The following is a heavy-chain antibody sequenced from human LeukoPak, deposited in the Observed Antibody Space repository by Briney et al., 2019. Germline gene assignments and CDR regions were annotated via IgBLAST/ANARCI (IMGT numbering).Heavy chain of an antibody. V-gene: IGHV4-59*01. Sequence: SETLSLICTVSGGSISSYYWSWIRQPPGKGLELIGYFYYSGSTNYNPSLKSLVTISVDTSKNQFSLKLSSVTATDTAEYYCATGGNSVGWFDPWGQGTLVTVSS. J-gene: IGHJ5*02. D-gene: IGHD4-23*01. CDR3: ATGGNSVGWFDP. CDR2: FYYSGST. CDR1: GGSISSYY.